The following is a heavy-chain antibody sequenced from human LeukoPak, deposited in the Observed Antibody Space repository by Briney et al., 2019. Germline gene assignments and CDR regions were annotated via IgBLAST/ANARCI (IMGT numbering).Heavy chain of an antibody. Sequence: GGSLRLSCAASGFTFSSYEMNWVRQAPGKGLEWVSYIYSSGTTIYYADSVRGRFAISRDNAKNSLYLLMNSLRAEDTAVYYCARDLPYGISDYPPGIWGQGTLVTVS. CDR1: GFTFSSYE. V-gene: IGHV3-48*03. CDR3: ARDLPYGISDYPPGI. J-gene: IGHJ4*02. D-gene: IGHD3-22*01. CDR2: IYSSGTTI.